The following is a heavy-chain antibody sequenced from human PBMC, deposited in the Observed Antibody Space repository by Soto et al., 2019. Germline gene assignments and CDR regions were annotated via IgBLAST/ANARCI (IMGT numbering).Heavy chain of an antibody. Sequence: AETLSVACAVYVGSFSVYYWSWIRQPPGKGLEWIGEINHSGSTNYNPSLKSRVTISVDTSKNQFSLKLSSVTAADTAVYYCARGLTTLLWFGEWSLAFDYWGQGTLVTVSS. V-gene: IGHV4-34*01. CDR1: VGSFSVYY. J-gene: IGHJ4*02. CDR2: INHSGST. CDR3: ARGLTTLLWFGEWSLAFDY. D-gene: IGHD3-10*01.